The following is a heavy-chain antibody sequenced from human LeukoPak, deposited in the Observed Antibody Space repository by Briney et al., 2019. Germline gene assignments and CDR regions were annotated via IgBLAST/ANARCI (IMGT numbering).Heavy chain of an antibody. V-gene: IGHV4-34*01. Sequence: SETLSLTCAVYGGSFSGYYWSWIRQPPGKGLEWIGEINHSGSTNYNPSLKSRVTISVDTSKNQFSLKLSSVTAADTAVYHCARGSGSYWVKVYYFDYWGQGTLVTVSS. D-gene: IGHD3-10*01. J-gene: IGHJ4*02. CDR1: GGSFSGYY. CDR3: ARGSGSYWVKVYYFDY. CDR2: INHSGST.